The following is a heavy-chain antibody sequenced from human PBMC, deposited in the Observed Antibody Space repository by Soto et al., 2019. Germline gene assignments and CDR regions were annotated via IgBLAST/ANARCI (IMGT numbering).Heavy chain of an antibody. V-gene: IGHV1-8*01. Sequence: ASVKVACKISGYTFTNYDINWLRQAAGQGLEWMGWINPDSDNTGYAQKFQGRVTMTRDTSISTAYMELNSLRSEDTAVYYCARGRRYCTTTSCYPPALFPYGMDVWGQGTTVTVS. CDR1: GYTFTNYD. D-gene: IGHD2-2*01. CDR3: ARGRRYCTTTSCYPPALFPYGMDV. CDR2: INPDSDNT. J-gene: IGHJ6*02.